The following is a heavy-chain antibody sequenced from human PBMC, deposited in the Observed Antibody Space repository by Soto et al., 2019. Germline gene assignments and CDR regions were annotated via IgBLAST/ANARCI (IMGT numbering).Heavy chain of an antibody. J-gene: IGHJ6*02. V-gene: IGHV5-51*01. CDR1: GYSFTSYW. Sequence: PRESLKNSCKGSGYSFTSYWIGWVRQMPGKGLECMGIIYPGDSDTRYSPSFQGQVTISADKSISTAYLQWSSLKASDTAMYYCAGGGVRGVITRTRDYYGMDVWGQGTTVTVSS. D-gene: IGHD3-10*01. CDR3: AGGGVRGVITRTRDYYGMDV. CDR2: IYPGDSDT.